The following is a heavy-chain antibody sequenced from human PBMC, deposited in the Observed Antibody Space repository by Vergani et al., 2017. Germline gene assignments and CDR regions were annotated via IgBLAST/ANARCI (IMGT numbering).Heavy chain of an antibody. Sequence: QLQLQESGPGLVKPSETLSLTCTVSGDSISSSTYYWGWIRQPPGKGLEWIGSMYYSGSTYYNPSLKSRVTISADTSKNQFSLKLSSVTAADTAVYYCARGRFYYDFWSGYNWFDPWGQGTLVTVSS. V-gene: IGHV4-39*01. J-gene: IGHJ5*02. CDR1: GDSISSSTYY. D-gene: IGHD3-3*01. CDR2: MYYSGST. CDR3: ARGRFYYDFWSGYNWFDP.